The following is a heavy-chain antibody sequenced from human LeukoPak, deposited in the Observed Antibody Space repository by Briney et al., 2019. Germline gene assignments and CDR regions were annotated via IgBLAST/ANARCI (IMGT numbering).Heavy chain of an antibody. J-gene: IGHJ4*02. D-gene: IGHD6-13*01. V-gene: IGHV4-61*08. CDR1: GGSISSGGYY. CDR3: ASGVAAAGDY. CDR2: IYYSGST. Sequence: SETLSLTCTVSGGSISSGGYYWSWIRQHPGKGLEWIGYIYYSGSTNYNPSLKSRVTISVDTSKNQFSLKLSSVTAADTAVYYCASGVAAAGDYWGQGTLVTVSS.